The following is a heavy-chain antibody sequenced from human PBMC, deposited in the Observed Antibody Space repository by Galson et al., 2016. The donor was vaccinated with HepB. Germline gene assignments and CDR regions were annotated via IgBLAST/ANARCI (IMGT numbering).Heavy chain of an antibody. CDR2: ISPGNGDT. CDR1: GYTFSSYT. V-gene: IGHV1-3*01. Sequence: SVKVSCKASGYTFSSYTLHWVRQAPGQRLEWMGWISPGNGDTRYSQKFQGRVTITTDTSASTAYMDLSSLRSEDTAVYFCARSRIEVVGTRNYYYFYGMDVWGQGTTVTVSS. J-gene: IGHJ6*02. D-gene: IGHD6-13*01. CDR3: ARSRIEVVGTRNYYYFYGMDV.